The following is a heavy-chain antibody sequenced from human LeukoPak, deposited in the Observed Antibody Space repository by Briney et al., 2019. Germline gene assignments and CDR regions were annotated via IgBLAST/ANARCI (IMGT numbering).Heavy chain of an antibody. Sequence: GGSLRLSCAASGFTFNNYAMNWVRQARGKGLEWVSVISGSGGTTYYADSVKGRFTISRYISKNTLYLQMNSLRAEDTAVYYCAKVSGGGLYYDGMDVWGQGTTVTVSS. J-gene: IGHJ6*02. CDR2: ISGSGGTT. D-gene: IGHD1-14*01. V-gene: IGHV3-23*01. CDR3: AKVSGGGLYYDGMDV. CDR1: GFTFNNYA.